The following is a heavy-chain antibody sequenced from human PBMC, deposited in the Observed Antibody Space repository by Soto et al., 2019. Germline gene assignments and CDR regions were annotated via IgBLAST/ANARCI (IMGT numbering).Heavy chain of an antibody. CDR3: AIEGGDLNWFDP. CDR1: GFTFSSYS. CDR2: ISSSSSTI. V-gene: IGHV3-48*01. J-gene: IGHJ5*02. Sequence: EVQLVESGGGLVQPGGSLRLSCAASGFTFSSYSMNWVRQAPGKGLEWVSYISSSSSTIYYADSVKGRFTISRDNAKKSLDLQMNSLRAEDTAVYYCAIEGGDLNWFDPWGQGTLVTVSS. D-gene: IGHD4-17*01.